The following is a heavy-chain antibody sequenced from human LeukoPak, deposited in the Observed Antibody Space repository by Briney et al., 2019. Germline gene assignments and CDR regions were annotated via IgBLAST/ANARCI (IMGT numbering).Heavy chain of an antibody. V-gene: IGHV1-18*04. Sequence: ASVKVSCKASGYTFTSYGISWVRQAPGQGLEWMGWISAYNGNTNYAQKLQGRVTMTTDTSTSTAYMELRRLRSDDTAVYYCARERVYYYYMDVWGKGTGVTVSS. J-gene: IGHJ6*03. CDR3: ARERVYYYYMDV. CDR2: ISAYNGNT. CDR1: GYTFTSYG.